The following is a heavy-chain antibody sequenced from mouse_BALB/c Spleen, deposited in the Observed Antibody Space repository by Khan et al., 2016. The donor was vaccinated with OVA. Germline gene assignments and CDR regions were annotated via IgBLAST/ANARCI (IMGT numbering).Heavy chain of an antibody. J-gene: IGHJ3*01. CDR2: INPSNGDN. D-gene: IGHD1-2*01. CDR3: IRGGYGGVAY. CDR1: GYTFTSYY. V-gene: IGHV1-53*01. Sequence: VQLQESGAELVKPGASVKLSCKASGYTFTSYYMYWVKQRPGQGLEWIGEINPSNGDNNFNEKFKSKATMTGDTSSSTAFMQLSSLTSEDSAVYYCIRGGYGGVAYWGQGTLVTVSA.